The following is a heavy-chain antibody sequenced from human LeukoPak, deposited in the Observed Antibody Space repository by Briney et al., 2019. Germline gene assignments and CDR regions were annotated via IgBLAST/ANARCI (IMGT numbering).Heavy chain of an antibody. J-gene: IGHJ6*03. Sequence: PSETLSLTCAVYGGSFSGYYWSWIRQPPGKGLEWIGEINHSGSTNYNPSLKSRVTISVDTSKNQFSLKLSSVTAADTAVYYCARGLRRWYDYMGVWGKGTTVTVSS. D-gene: IGHD6-13*01. CDR2: INHSGST. CDR1: GGSFSGYY. V-gene: IGHV4-34*01. CDR3: ARGLRRWYDYMGV.